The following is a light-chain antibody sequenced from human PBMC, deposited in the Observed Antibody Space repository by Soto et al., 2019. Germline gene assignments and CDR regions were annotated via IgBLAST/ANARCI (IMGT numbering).Light chain of an antibody. J-gene: IGKJ4*01. CDR2: GAS. V-gene: IGKV3-20*01. CDR3: EQYGSSPLT. Sequence: EIVLTQSPGTLSLSPGERATLSCRASQSVSTSYLAWYQQKLGQAPRLLIYGASSRATGIPDRYDGSGSGTDLTLTIRRLEPEDFDGYYWEQYGSSPLTFGGGTKVEIK. CDR1: QSVSTSY.